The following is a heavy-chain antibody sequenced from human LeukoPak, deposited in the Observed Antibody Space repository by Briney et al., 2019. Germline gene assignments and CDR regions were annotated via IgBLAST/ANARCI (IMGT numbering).Heavy chain of an antibody. CDR1: GGTFSSYA. V-gene: IGHV1-69*13. CDR2: IIPIFGTA. Sequence: GASVKVSCKASGGTFSSYAISWVRQAPGQGLKWMGGIIPIFGTANYAQKFQGRVTITADESTSTAYMELSSLRSEDTAVYYCARASGGYCSSTSCYDYWGQGTLVTVSS. J-gene: IGHJ4*02. D-gene: IGHD2-2*01. CDR3: ARASGGYCSSTSCYDY.